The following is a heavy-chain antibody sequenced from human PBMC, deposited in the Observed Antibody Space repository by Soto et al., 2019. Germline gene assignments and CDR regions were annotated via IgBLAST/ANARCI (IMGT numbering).Heavy chain of an antibody. CDR2: IYWDDDK. D-gene: IGHD1-1*01. CDR1: GFSLSTSGVG. Sequence: QITLKESGPTLVKRTQTLTLTCTFSGFSLSTSGVGVGWIRQPPGKALEWLALIYWDDDKRYSPSLKNRLTITKDTSKNQVVLTMTNMDPVDTATYYCAHRPPERGLASFDPWGQGTLVTVSS. J-gene: IGHJ5*02. CDR3: AHRPPERGLASFDP. V-gene: IGHV2-5*02.